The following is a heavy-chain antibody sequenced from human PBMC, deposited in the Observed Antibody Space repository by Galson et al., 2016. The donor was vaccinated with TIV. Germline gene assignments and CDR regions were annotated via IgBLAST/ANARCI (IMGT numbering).Heavy chain of an antibody. CDR3: VRDSAWNDSDY. D-gene: IGHD1-1*01. V-gene: IGHV5-51*03. Sequence: QSGAEVKKPGDSLKISCKGSGYSFSNYWIVWVRQMPGKGLQWMGIIYPGDSDTRYNPSFQGQVTISADRSINTAYLQTNSLQTEDTAVYYCVRDSAWNDSDYWGQGTLVAVSS. J-gene: IGHJ4*02. CDR2: IYPGDSDT. CDR1: GYSFSNYW.